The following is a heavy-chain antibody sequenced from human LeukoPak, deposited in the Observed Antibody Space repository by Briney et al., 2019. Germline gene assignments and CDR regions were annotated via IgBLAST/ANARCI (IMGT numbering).Heavy chain of an antibody. D-gene: IGHD3-22*01. CDR1: GFTFSNYG. Sequence: PGGSLRLSCAASGFTFSNYGMSWVRQAPGKGLEWVSTITGSGGSTYYADSVKGRFTISRDNSKNTLYLQMNSLRAEDTAVYYCAKDPRAYDPYYMDVWGKGTTVTVSS. J-gene: IGHJ6*03. V-gene: IGHV3-23*01. CDR3: AKDPRAYDPYYMDV. CDR2: ITGSGGST.